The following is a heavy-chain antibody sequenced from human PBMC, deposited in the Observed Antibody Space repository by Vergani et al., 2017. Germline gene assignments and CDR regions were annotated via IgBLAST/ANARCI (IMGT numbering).Heavy chain of an antibody. CDR3: ARWGNEKRLDS. CDR1: GFTFSSHG. Sequence: QVQLVESEGGVVQPGRSLTLSCVASGFTFSSHGMQWVRQAPGKGLEWVAVIWYDGSNKYYGDSVKGRFTISRDNSKNTLYLQMNSLRVEDTAVSYCARWGNEKRLDSWGQGTLVTVSS. J-gene: IGHJ5*01. V-gene: IGHV3-33*01. D-gene: IGHD1-1*01. CDR2: IWYDGSNK.